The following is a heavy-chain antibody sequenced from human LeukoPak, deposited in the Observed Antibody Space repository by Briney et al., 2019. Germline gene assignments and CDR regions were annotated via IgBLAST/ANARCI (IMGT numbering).Heavy chain of an antibody. CDR2: IYDSGST. V-gene: IGHV4-59*01. Sequence: SETLSLTCTVSGGSSGTYSWNWIRQPPGKGLEWIGYIYDSGSTNYNPSLKSRVTISLDTSKNQFSLRLNSVTSADTAVYYCARGRDGSGSYFPWFDPWGQGTLVTVSS. D-gene: IGHD3-10*01. J-gene: IGHJ5*02. CDR1: GGSSGTYS. CDR3: ARGRDGSGSYFPWFDP.